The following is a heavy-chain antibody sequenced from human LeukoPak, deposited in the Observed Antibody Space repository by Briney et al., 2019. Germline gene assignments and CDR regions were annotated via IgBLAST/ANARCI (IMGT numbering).Heavy chain of an antibody. CDR1: GFTFSTYS. V-gene: IGHV3-21*04. Sequence: GGSLRLSCVASGFTFSTYSMTWVRQAPGKGLEWVSFLGSSSTYIYYADSVQGRFTISRDNAKNSVYLQMNNLKTEDTAVYYCTSAHSGSYLLDCWGQGTLVTVSS. J-gene: IGHJ4*02. CDR2: LGSSSTYI. CDR3: TSAHSGSYLLDC. D-gene: IGHD1-26*01.